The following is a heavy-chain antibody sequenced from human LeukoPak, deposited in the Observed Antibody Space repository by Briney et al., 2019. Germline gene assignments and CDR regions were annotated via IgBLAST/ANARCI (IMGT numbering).Heavy chain of an antibody. D-gene: IGHD6-13*01. J-gene: IGHJ4*02. CDR1: GFTLSNAW. CDR3: ARRNIAAAALDY. V-gene: IGHV3-23*01. CDR2: ISGSGGST. Sequence: PGGSLRLSCAASGFTLSNAWMSWVRQAPGKGLEWVSAISGSGGSTYYADSVKGRFTISRDNSKNTLYLQMNSLRAEDTAVYCCARRNIAAAALDYWGQGTLVTVSS.